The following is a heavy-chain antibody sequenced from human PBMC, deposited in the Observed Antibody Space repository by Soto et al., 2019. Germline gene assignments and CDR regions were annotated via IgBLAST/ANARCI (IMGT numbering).Heavy chain of an antibody. CDR3: ASYDSSGYYSEYFQH. J-gene: IGHJ1*01. CDR2: IYYSGST. Sequence: SDTLSLTCPFSGCSVSSGDYYWSWVRQPPGKGLEWIGYIYYSGSTYYNPSLKSRVTISIDTSKNQFSLKLSSVTAADTAVYYCASYDSSGYYSEYFQHWGQGTLVTVSS. D-gene: IGHD3-22*01. V-gene: IGHV4-30-4*01. CDR1: GCSVSSGDYY.